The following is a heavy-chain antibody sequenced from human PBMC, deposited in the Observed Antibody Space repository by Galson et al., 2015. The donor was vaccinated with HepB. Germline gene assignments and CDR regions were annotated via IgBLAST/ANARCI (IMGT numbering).Heavy chain of an antibody. CDR2: FDPEDGET. J-gene: IGHJ3*02. CDR3: ATLRIAVAGRMVGYAFDI. D-gene: IGHD6-19*01. CDR1: GYTLTELS. V-gene: IGHV1-24*01. Sequence: SVKVSCKVSGYTLTELSMHWVRQAPGKGLEWMGGFDPEDGETIYAQKFQGRVTMTEDTSTDTAYMELSGLRSEDTAVYYCATLRIAVAGRMVGYAFDIWGQGTMVTVSS.